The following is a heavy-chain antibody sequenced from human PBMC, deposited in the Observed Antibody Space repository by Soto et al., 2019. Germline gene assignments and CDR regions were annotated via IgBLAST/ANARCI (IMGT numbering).Heavy chain of an antibody. V-gene: IGHV4-39*01. D-gene: IGHD3-9*01. CDR2: TFYSGST. J-gene: IGHJ4*02. CDR1: GGSISSSSHY. CDR3: ARRESYDILTGYYHFDY. Sequence: QLQLQESGPGLVKSSETLSLTCSVSGGSISSSSHYWGWIRQPPGKGLEWIGNTFYSGSTYYNPSLKRRVTISVDTSKNQFSLKLSSVAAADTAVYYCARRESYDILTGYYHFDYWGQGTLVTVSS.